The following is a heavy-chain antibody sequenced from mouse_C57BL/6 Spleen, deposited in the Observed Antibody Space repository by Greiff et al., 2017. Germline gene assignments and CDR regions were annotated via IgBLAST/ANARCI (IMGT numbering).Heavy chain of an antibody. CDR2: INPNYGTT. Sequence: VHVKQSGPELVKPGASVKISCKASGYSFTDYNMNWVKQSNGKSLEWIGVINPNYGTTSYNQKFKGKATLTVDQSSSTAYMQLNSLTSEDSAVDYCARGLRQRDAMDYWGQGTSVTVSS. J-gene: IGHJ4*01. CDR1: GYSFTDYN. V-gene: IGHV1-39*01. D-gene: IGHD2-4*01. CDR3: ARGLRQRDAMDY.